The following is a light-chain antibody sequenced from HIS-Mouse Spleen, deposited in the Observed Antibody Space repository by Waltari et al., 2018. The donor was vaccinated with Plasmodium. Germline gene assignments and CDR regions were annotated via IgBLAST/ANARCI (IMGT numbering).Light chain of an antibody. CDR2: DVS. V-gene: IGLV2-14*03. J-gene: IGLJ2*01. Sequence: QSALTQPASVSGSPGQSITISCTGTRSYVGGYNYVSWYQQHPGKAPKLMIYDVSNRPSGVSNRFSGSKSGNTASLTISGLQAEDEADYYCSSYTSSSTPVVFGGGTKLTVL. CDR3: SSYTSSSTPVV. CDR1: RSYVGGYNY.